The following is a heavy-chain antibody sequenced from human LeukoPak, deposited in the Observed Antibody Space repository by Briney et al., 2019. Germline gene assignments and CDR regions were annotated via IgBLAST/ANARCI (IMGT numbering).Heavy chain of an antibody. CDR3: ARDSNYYDSSGYQIIDY. V-gene: IGHV1-2*02. D-gene: IGHD3-22*01. CDR2: INPNSGGT. CDR1: GYTFTGYY. J-gene: IGHJ4*02. Sequence: ASVKVSCKASGYTFTGYYMHWVRQAPGQGLEWMGWINPNSGGTNYAQKFQGRVTMTRDTSISTAYMELSRLRSDDTAVYYCARDSNYYDSSGYQIIDYWGQGTLVTVPS.